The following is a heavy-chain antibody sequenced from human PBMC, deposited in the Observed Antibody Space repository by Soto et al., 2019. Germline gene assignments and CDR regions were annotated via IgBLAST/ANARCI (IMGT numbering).Heavy chain of an antibody. D-gene: IGHD3-9*01. CDR2: ISAYNCNT. V-gene: IGHV1-18*01. CDR1: GYTFTSYG. CDR3: ARDRNDILTGPLDY. Sequence: GASVKVSCKASGYTFTSYGIRWVRQAPGQGLEWMGWISAYNCNTNYAQKLQGRVTMTTDTSTSTAYRELRSLRSDDTAVYYCARDRNDILTGPLDYWGQGTLVTVSS. J-gene: IGHJ4*02.